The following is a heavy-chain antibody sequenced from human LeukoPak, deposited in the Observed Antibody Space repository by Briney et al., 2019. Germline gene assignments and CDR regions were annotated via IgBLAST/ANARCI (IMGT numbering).Heavy chain of an antibody. D-gene: IGHD3-10*01. CDR1: GGSFSGYY. CDR2: INHSGST. J-gene: IGHJ6*03. V-gene: IGHV4-34*01. Sequence: SETLSLTCAVYGGSFSGYYWSWIRQPPGKGLEWIGEINHSGSTNYNPSLKSRVTISVDTSKNQFSLKLSSVTAADTAVYYCARCRGTMVRGGHYYYYMDVWGKGTTVTVSS. CDR3: ARCRGTMVRGGHYYYYMDV.